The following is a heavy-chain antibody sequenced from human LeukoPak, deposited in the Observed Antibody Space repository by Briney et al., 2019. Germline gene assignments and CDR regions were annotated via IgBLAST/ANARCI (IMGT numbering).Heavy chain of an antibody. J-gene: IGHJ4*02. D-gene: IGHD1-26*01. Sequence: PGGSLRLSCAASGFTFSSYSMNWVRQAPGKGLEWVSSISSSSSYIYYADSVKGRFTISRDNAKNSLYLQMNSLRAEDTAVYYCARVGPKVGATTGHFDYWGQGTLVTVSS. CDR3: ARVGPKVGATTGHFDY. CDR2: ISSSSSYI. V-gene: IGHV3-21*01. CDR1: GFTFSSYS.